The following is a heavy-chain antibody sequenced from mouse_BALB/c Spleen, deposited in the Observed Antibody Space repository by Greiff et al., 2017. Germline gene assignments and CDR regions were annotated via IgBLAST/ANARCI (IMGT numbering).Heavy chain of an antibody. CDR1: GYAFTSYN. CDR3: ARSYYDYDEGRFDY. Sequence: VQLQQSGPELVKPGASVKVSCKASGYAFTSYNMYWVKQSHGKSLEWIGYIDPYNGGTSYNQKFTGKATLTVDKSSSTAYMHLNSLTSEDSAVYYCARSYYDYDEGRFDYWGQGTTLTVSS. V-gene: IGHV1S135*01. D-gene: IGHD2-4*01. CDR2: IDPYNGGT. J-gene: IGHJ2*01.